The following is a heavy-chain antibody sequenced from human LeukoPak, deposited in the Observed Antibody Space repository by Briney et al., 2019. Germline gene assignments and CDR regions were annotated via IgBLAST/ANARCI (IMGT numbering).Heavy chain of an antibody. V-gene: IGHV3-23*01. CDR1: GFTFSNHA. Sequence: GGSLRLSCAASGFTFSNHAMTWVRQAPGKGLDWVAVISYSGEITYYADSVQGRFTISRDNSKNTLHLQMNSLRVDDAAIYYCAKDSPTTGGGPQGYFDLWGRGTLVTVSS. J-gene: IGHJ2*01. D-gene: IGHD4-17*01. CDR2: ISYSGEIT. CDR3: AKDSPTTGGGPQGYFDL.